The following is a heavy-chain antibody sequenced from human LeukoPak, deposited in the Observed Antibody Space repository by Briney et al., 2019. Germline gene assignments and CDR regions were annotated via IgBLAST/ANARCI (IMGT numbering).Heavy chain of an antibody. CDR2: IYYSGST. V-gene: IGHV4-30-4*08. CDR3: ARIRGGGDSSGFHYYFDY. J-gene: IGHJ4*02. D-gene: IGHD3-22*01. Sequence: SQTLSLACTVSGGSISSGDYYWSWIRQPPGKGLEWIGYIYYSGSTYYNPSLKSRVTISVDTSKNQFSLKLSSVTAADTAVYYRARIRGGGDSSGFHYYFDYWGQGTLVTVSS. CDR1: GGSISSGDYY.